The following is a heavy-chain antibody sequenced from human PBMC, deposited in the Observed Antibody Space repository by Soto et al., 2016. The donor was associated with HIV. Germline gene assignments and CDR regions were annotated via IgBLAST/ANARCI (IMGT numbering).Heavy chain of an antibody. J-gene: IGHJ4*02. D-gene: IGHD1-7*01. CDR2: ISSSSSYI. CDR3: ASATASNWNYARN. CDR1: GFTFSSYS. Sequence: EVQLVESGGGLVKPGGSLRLSCAASGFTFSSYSMNWVRQAPGKGLEWVSSISSSSSYIYYADSVKGRFTISRDNAKNSLYLQMNSLRAEDTAVYYCASATASNWNYARNWGQGTLVTVSS. V-gene: IGHV3-21*01.